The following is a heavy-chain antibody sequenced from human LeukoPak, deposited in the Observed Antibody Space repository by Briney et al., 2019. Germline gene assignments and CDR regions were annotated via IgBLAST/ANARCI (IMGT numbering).Heavy chain of an antibody. V-gene: IGHV4-39*07. Sequence: PSETLSLTCTVSGGSISSSSYYWGWIRQPPGKGLEWIGSIYYSGSTYYNPSLKSRVTISVDTSKNQFSLKLSSVTAADTAVYYCARVTRNTMVRGVMFDPWGQGTLVTVSS. J-gene: IGHJ5*02. D-gene: IGHD3-10*01. CDR1: GGSISSSSYY. CDR3: ARVTRNTMVRGVMFDP. CDR2: IYYSGST.